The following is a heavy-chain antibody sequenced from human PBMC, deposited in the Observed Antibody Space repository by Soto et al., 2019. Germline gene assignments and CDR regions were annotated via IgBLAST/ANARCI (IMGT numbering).Heavy chain of an antibody. CDR2: IYPGDSGA. J-gene: IGHJ3*02. CDR1: GRTFINHR. Sequence: PGESLKISCKVSGRTFINHRIAWVRQMPGKGLEWMGIIYPGDSGARYSPSFAGQVTISVDKSITTAYLHWSSLEASDSAVYYCARQGDMAATPADAFDIWGQGTLVTVSS. D-gene: IGHD6-19*01. CDR3: ARQGDMAATPADAFDI. V-gene: IGHV5-51*01.